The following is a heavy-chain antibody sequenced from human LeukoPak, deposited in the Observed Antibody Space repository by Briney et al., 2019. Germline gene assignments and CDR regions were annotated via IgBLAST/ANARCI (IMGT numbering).Heavy chain of an antibody. CDR3: IASSLLPTVTNY. Sequence: GGSLKLSCAASGFTFSGSAMHWVRQASGKGLEWVGRIRSKANSYATAYAASVKGRFTISRDDSKNTAYLQMNNLKTEDTAVYYCIASSLLPTVTNYWGQGTLVTVSS. J-gene: IGHJ4*02. CDR2: IRSKANSYAT. CDR1: GFTFSGSA. D-gene: IGHD4-17*01. V-gene: IGHV3-73*01.